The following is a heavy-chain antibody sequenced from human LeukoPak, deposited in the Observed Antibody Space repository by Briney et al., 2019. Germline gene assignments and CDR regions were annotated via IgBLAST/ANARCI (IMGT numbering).Heavy chain of an antibody. J-gene: IGHJ4*02. CDR2: INHSEST. CDR3: ARGGVYCSGGSWYVYDY. D-gene: IGHD2-15*01. CDR1: GRSLSGYY. Sequence: SETLSLTCARYGRSLSGYYSSWTRHPPRKRRNWIGDINHSESTNYNPSFKSRVTISVDKSTTQFSMKLSSVTAADTAVYYCARGGVYCSGGSWYVYDYWGQGTLVTVSS. V-gene: IGHV4-34*01.